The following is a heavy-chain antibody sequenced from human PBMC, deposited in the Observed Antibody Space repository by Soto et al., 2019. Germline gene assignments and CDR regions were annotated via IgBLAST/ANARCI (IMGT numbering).Heavy chain of an antibody. V-gene: IGHV1-69*19. CDR2: IIPIFGTA. CDR1: GGTFSSYA. J-gene: IGHJ3*02. CDR3: ARVLYYYDSSGYYDAFDI. D-gene: IGHD3-22*01. Sequence: QVQLVQSGAEVKKPGSSVKVSCKASGGTFSSYAISWVRQAPGQGLEWMGGIIPIFGTANYAQKFQGRVTITADESTSTAYMELSSLRSEDTAVYYCARVLYYYDSSGYYDAFDIWGQGKMVTVSS.